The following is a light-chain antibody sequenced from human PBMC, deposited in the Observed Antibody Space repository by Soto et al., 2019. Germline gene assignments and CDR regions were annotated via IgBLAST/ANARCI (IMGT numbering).Light chain of an antibody. CDR2: GAS. J-gene: IGKJ1*01. V-gene: IGKV3-20*01. CDR1: QSVSSSY. CDR3: QQDSSSPKT. Sequence: EIVLTQSPGTLSLSPGERATLSCRASQSVSSSYLAWYQQKPGQAPRLLIYGASSRATGIPDRFSGSGSRTDTTLNISRLEPEDAAVYYCQQDSSSPKTFGQGTKVEIK.